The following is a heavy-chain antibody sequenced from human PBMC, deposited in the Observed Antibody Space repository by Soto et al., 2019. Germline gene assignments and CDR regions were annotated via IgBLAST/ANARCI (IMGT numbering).Heavy chain of an antibody. J-gene: IGHJ5*02. CDR1: GGSISSYY. Sequence: SETLSLTCTVSGGSISSYYWSWIRQPPGKGLEWIGYIYYSGSTNYNPSLKSRVTISVDTSKNQFSLKLSSVTAADTAVYYCARVVQHYDFSRSEFGFDPWGQGTLVTVSS. D-gene: IGHD3-3*01. CDR3: ARVVQHYDFSRSEFGFDP. CDR2: IYYSGST. V-gene: IGHV4-59*08.